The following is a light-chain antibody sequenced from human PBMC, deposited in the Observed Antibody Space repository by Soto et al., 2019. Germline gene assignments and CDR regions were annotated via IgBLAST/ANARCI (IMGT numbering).Light chain of an antibody. CDR3: HQYNYGPRGT. CDR2: GAS. Sequence: EIMMTQSPCTLSVSPGEGATLSCTASQSVNLNLAWYQQKPGQPPRLLLSGASTRATGLPVRFRGSGSGTEFTLTISSLQSEESAVTYYHQYNYGPRGTFGPGTKVEIK. CDR1: QSVNLN. J-gene: IGKJ3*01. V-gene: IGKV3-15*01.